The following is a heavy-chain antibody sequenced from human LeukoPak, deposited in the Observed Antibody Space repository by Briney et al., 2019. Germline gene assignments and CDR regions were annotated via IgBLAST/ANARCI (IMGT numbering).Heavy chain of an antibody. Sequence: NPSETLSLTCTVSGGSISSYYWSWIRQPPGKGLEWIGYIYYSGSTNYNPSLKSRLTISVDTSKNQFSLKLSSVTAADTAVYYCARVGPGGLLWFGELYYFDYWGQGTLVTVSS. J-gene: IGHJ4*02. V-gene: IGHV4-59*01. D-gene: IGHD3-10*01. CDR2: IYYSGST. CDR1: GGSISSYY. CDR3: ARVGPGGLLWFGELYYFDY.